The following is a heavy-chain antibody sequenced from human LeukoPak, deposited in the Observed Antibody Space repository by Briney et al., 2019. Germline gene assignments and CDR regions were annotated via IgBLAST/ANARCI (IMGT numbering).Heavy chain of an antibody. CDR1: GGSISSSSYY. CDR3: ARGSGVSGSYRKKNNWFDP. Sequence: PSETLSLTCTVSGGSISSSSYYWGWIRQPPGKGLEWIGSIYYSGSTYYNPSLKSRVTISVDTSKNQFSLKLSSVTAADTAVYYCARGSGVSGSYRKKNNWFDPWGQGTLVTVSS. D-gene: IGHD1-26*01. J-gene: IGHJ5*02. CDR2: IYYSGST. V-gene: IGHV4-39*07.